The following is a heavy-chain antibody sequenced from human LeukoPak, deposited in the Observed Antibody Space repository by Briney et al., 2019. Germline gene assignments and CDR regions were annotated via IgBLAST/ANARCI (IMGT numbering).Heavy chain of an antibody. Sequence: GGSLRLSCAASGFAFSSYDMHWVRQAAGKGLEWVSTIGSTGDTYYPDSVKGRFTISRENTKNSLYLQMNSLRAGGTAVYYCARGLTSGAFDIWGQGTMVTVSS. CDR1: GFAFSSYD. V-gene: IGHV3-13*01. CDR3: ARGLTSGAFDI. J-gene: IGHJ3*02. CDR2: IGSTGDT. D-gene: IGHD1-14*01.